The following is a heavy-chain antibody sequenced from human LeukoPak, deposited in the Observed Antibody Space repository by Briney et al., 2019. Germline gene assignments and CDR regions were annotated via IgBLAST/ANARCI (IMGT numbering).Heavy chain of an antibody. CDR2: INHSGST. Sequence: PSETLSLTCTVSSGSISSSSYDWGWIRQPPGKGLEWIGEINHSGSTNYNPSLKSRVTISVDTSKNQFSLKLSSVTAADTAVYYCARGNKVFGVVSLRIPLYYWGQGTLVTVSS. CDR1: SGSISSSSYD. CDR3: ARGNKVFGVVSLRIPLYY. V-gene: IGHV4-39*07. J-gene: IGHJ4*02. D-gene: IGHD3-3*01.